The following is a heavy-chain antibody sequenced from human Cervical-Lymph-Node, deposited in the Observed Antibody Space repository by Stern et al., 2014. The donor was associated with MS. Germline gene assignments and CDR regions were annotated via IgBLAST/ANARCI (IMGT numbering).Heavy chain of an antibody. CDR3: ARATDL. CDR1: GASLTSYY. CDR2: IYYSGTT. J-gene: IGHJ5*02. Sequence: QVQLQESGPGLLRPSETLSLTCTVSGASLTSYYSSWIRQPPGKGLEWIGYIYYSGTTNYNASLKGRVAISIDTSKTQFSLRLSSVTAADTAVYYCARATDLWGQGTLVTVSS. V-gene: IGHV4-59*01.